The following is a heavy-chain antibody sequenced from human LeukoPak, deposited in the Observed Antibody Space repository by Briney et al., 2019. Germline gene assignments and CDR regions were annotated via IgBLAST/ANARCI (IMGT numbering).Heavy chain of an antibody. CDR3: TKVFYGGNSRDGFDI. CDR1: GFTFSSYD. CDR2: ISYDGSNK. J-gene: IGHJ3*02. V-gene: IGHV3-30*18. D-gene: IGHD4-23*01. Sequence: PGWSLSLSCAASGFTFSSYDMHGVRQAPGKGLEGVAVISYDGSNKYHADSVMGRFTISRDNSKNPQYLQMNSLRAEDTAVYYCTKVFYGGNSRDGFDIWGEGTMVTVCS.